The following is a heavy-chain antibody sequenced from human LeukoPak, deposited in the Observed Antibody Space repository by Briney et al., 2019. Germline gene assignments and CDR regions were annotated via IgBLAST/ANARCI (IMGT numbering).Heavy chain of an antibody. V-gene: IGHV4-59*01. J-gene: IGHJ4*02. Sequence: SETLSLTCTVSGGSISGYYWSWLRQPPGKGLEWIGYIYYSGSTRYNPSFNSRVTMSVDTSKNQISLKLSSVTAADTAVYFCAREGTTGWAFWGQGTLVTVSS. CDR1: GGSISGYY. CDR3: AREGTTGWAF. D-gene: IGHD1-1*01. CDR2: IYYSGST.